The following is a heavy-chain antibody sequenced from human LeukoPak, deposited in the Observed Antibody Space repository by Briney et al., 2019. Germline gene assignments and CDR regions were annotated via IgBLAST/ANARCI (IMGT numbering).Heavy chain of an antibody. Sequence: ASVKVSCKASGYTFTSYGISWVRQAPGQGLEWMGWISAYNGNRNYAQKLQGRVTMTTDTSTSTAYMELRSLRSDDTAVYYCARDPRYPLNNWFDPWGQGTLVTVSS. CDR2: ISAYNGNR. J-gene: IGHJ5*02. V-gene: IGHV1-18*01. CDR1: GYTFTSYG. D-gene: IGHD2-2*02. CDR3: ARDPRYPLNNWFDP.